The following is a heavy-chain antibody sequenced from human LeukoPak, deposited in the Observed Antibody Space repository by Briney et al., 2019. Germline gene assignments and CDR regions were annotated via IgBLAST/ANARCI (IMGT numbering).Heavy chain of an antibody. Sequence: GGSLRLSCAASDNYWMHWVRQVPGKGLVWVSHINSDGSWTSYADSVKGRFTISRDNSKNTLYLQMNSLRAEDTAVYYCAKGQPDYYDSSGLYYWGQGTLVTVSS. CDR1: DNYW. D-gene: IGHD3-22*01. J-gene: IGHJ4*02. CDR2: INSDGSWT. CDR3: AKGQPDYYDSSGLYY. V-gene: IGHV3-74*01.